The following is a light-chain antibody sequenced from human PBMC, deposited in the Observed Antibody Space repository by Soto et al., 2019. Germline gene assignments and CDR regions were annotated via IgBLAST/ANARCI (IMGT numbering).Light chain of an antibody. Sequence: QSALTQPASVSGSPGQSITISCTGTSSDVGSYNLVSWYQQHPGKAPKLMIYEGSKRTSGVSNRFSGSKSGNTASLTISGLQAEDEAEYYCCSYAGSSTSVVFGGGTKLTVL. J-gene: IGLJ2*01. CDR3: CSYAGSSTSVV. V-gene: IGLV2-23*01. CDR2: EGS. CDR1: SSDVGSYNL.